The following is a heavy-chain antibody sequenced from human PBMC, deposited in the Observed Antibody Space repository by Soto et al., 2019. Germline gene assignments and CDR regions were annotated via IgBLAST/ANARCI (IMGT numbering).Heavy chain of an antibody. CDR3: AKNRGIIMIVES. V-gene: IGHV3-23*01. J-gene: IGHJ4*02. D-gene: IGHD3-22*01. CDR2: ISDGGDTT. Sequence: GGSLRLSCAASGFSFSSYEMNWVRQAPGKGLEWVSAISDGGDTTYYADSVKGRFTISRDNSKNTLYLQMDSLRAEDTAVYYCAKNRGIIMIVESWGQGTLVTVSS. CDR1: GFSFSSYE.